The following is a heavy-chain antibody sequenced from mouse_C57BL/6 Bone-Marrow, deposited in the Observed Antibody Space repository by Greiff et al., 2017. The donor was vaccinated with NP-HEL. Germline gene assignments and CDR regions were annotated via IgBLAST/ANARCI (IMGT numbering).Heavy chain of an antibody. CDR3: ARLNWAYWYVDV. CDR1: GYTFTRYW. J-gene: IGHJ1*03. D-gene: IGHD4-1*02. CDR2: INPSSGYT. V-gene: IGHV1-7*01. Sequence: VQLQQSGAELAKPGASVKLSCKASGYTFTRYWMHWVNKRPGQGLEWIGYINPSSGYTKYNQKFKGKATLTAYKSSSTAYMQRSSLTYEDSAGYYCARLNWAYWYVDVWGTGTTVTVSS.